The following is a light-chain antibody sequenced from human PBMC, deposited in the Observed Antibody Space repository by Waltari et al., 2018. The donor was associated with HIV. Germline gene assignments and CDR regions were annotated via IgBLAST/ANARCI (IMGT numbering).Light chain of an antibody. CDR3: AAWDDSLSGFYV. CDR2: RNN. J-gene: IGLJ1*01. CDR1: SSNIGSNY. V-gene: IGLV1-47*01. Sequence: QSVLTQPPPASGTPGQRATISCPGRSSNIGSNYVYWYQQLPGPAPKLLIYRNNQRPSGVPDRFSGSKSGTSASLAISGLRSEDEADYYCAAWDDSLSGFYVFGTGTKVTVL.